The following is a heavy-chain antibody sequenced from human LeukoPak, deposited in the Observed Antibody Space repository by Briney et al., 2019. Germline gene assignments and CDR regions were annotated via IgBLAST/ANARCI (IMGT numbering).Heavy chain of an antibody. D-gene: IGHD6-13*01. V-gene: IGHV3-7*01. Sequence: GGSLRLSCAVSGFTFSDYWMNWVRQAPGKGLEWVASIRQDEGEKSYVDSVKGRLTISRDNTKHSLYLQMSSLRAEDTGVYYCARDGTAAGLYFDLWGQGTLVTVSS. J-gene: IGHJ4*02. CDR3: ARDGTAAGLYFDL. CDR1: GFTFSDYW. CDR2: IRQDEGEK.